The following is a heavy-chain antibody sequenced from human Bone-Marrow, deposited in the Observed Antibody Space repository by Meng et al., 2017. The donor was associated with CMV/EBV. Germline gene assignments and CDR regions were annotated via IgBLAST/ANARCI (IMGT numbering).Heavy chain of an antibody. D-gene: IGHD7-27*01. CDR1: GDTVSSHSAA. CDR3: VRDWAH. CDR2: TYYRSRWFN. Sequence: LSLTCAISGDTVSSHSAAWNWIRQSPSRGLEWLGRTYYRSRWFNDYTLSVKSRIIINPDTFRNQFSLHLNSVTPEDTAVYYCVRDWAHWGQGTLVTVSS. J-gene: IGHJ4*02. V-gene: IGHV6-1*01.